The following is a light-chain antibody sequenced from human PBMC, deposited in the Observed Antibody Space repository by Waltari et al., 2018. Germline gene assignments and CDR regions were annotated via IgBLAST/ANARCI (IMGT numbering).Light chain of an antibody. CDR2: NDG. Sequence: SYVLTQPPSVSVAPGKSARLTCAGNNIGSKIVHWYQQKPGPAPVLVVYNDGERPAGLPERVFGFNSGDTATLTISRAEAGDEADYYCQVWDNDSDHVVFGGGTKLTVL. V-gene: IGLV3-21*03. CDR3: QVWDNDSDHVV. CDR1: NIGSKI. J-gene: IGLJ2*01.